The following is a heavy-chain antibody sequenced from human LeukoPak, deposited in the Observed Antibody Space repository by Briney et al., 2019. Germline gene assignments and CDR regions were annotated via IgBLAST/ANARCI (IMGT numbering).Heavy chain of an antibody. Sequence: GASLRLSCAASGFTFSNYGMHWVRQAPGKWLEWVALIWFDGSDQYYAESVKGRFTISRDNSKNTLYLQMNSLRAEDTAVYYCARDPFITSSWSLFDYWGQGALVTVS. CDR3: ARDPFITSSWSLFDY. D-gene: IGHD6-19*01. CDR1: GFTFSNYG. J-gene: IGHJ4*02. V-gene: IGHV3-33*01. CDR2: IWFDGSDQ.